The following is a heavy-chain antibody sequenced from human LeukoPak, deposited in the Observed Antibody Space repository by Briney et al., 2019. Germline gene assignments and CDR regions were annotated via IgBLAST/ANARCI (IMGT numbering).Heavy chain of an antibody. CDR2: INHSGST. D-gene: IGHD4-17*01. CDR3: ARDGVRSMDV. CDR1: GGSFSGYY. V-gene: IGHV4-34*01. J-gene: IGHJ6*02. Sequence: SETLSLTCAVYGGSFSGYYWSWIRQPPGKGLEWIGEINHSGSTNYNPSLKSRVTISVDTSKDQFSLKLSSVTAADTAVYYCARDGVRSMDVWGQGTTVTVSS.